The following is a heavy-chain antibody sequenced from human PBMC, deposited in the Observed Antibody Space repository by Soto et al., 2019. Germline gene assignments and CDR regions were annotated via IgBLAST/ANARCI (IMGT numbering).Heavy chain of an antibody. CDR3: ARASPRYSSGWYYFDY. CDR2: ISAYNGNT. CDR1: CYTFTSYG. Sequence: GASVKVSWKSSCYTFTSYGISWVRQAPGQGLEWMGWISAYNGNTNYAQKLQGRVTMTTDTSTSTAYMELRSLRSDDTAVYYCARASPRYSSGWYYFDYWGQGTLVTVSS. J-gene: IGHJ4*02. D-gene: IGHD6-19*01. V-gene: IGHV1-18*04.